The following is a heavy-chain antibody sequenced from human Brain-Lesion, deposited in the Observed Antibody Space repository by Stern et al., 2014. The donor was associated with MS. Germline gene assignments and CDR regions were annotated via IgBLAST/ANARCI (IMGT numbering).Heavy chain of an antibody. Sequence: VQLQQWGAGLLKPSETLSLTCAVYGGSFSGYYLSWIRQSPGKGLAWIGEINHSGNTNYNPSLKSRVTISADTSRSQFSLKLGSVTAADTAVYYCARYTVRDWFDPWGQGTLVIVSS. V-gene: IGHV4-34*01. CDR2: INHSGNT. CDR1: GGSFSGYY. J-gene: IGHJ5*02. CDR3: ARYTVRDWFDP. D-gene: IGHD4-17*01.